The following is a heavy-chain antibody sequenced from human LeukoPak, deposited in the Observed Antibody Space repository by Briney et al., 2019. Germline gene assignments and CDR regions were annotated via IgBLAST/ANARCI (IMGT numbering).Heavy chain of an antibody. Sequence: SETLSLTCTGSGGSISSYYWSWIRQPPGKGLEWIGYIYYSGSTNYNPSLKSRVTISVDTSKNQFSLKLSSVTAADTAVYYCARITPRHSVLPDYWGQGTLVTVSS. CDR2: IYYSGST. D-gene: IGHD2-15*01. J-gene: IGHJ4*02. CDR3: ARITPRHSVLPDY. V-gene: IGHV4-59*01. CDR1: GGSISSYY.